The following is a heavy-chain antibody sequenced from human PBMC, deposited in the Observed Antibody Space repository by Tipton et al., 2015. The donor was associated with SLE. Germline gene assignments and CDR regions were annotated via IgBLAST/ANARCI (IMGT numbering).Heavy chain of an antibody. CDR1: GGSITNDNHY. D-gene: IGHD1-26*01. J-gene: IGHJ3*02. CDR3: ARERSNDALDI. CDR2: VHYSGST. V-gene: IGHV4-61*01. Sequence: TLSLTCTVSGGSITNDNHYWSWVRQPPGKGLEWIGYVHYSGSTNYNPSLKSRVTLSVDTSQNQSSLKLTSMGAADTAVYYCARERSNDALDIWGQGTMVTVSS.